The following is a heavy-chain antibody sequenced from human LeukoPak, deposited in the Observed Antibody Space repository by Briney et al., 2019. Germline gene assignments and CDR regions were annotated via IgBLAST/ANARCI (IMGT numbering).Heavy chain of an antibody. D-gene: IGHD5-24*01. CDR3: ASGSLGDGYGVGDYYQYMDV. Sequence: ASVKVSCKASGGTFNSYAISWVRQAPGQGLEWMGGIMPLFGTANYAQEFQGRVTFTTDESASTAYMEVSSLRSEDAAVYYCASGSLGDGYGVGDYYQYMDVWGKGTTVTVSS. V-gene: IGHV1-69*05. CDR1: GGTFNSYA. J-gene: IGHJ6*03. CDR2: IMPLFGTA.